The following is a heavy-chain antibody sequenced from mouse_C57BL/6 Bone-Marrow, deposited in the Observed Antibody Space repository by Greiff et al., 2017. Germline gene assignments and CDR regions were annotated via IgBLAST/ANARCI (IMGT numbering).Heavy chain of an antibody. CDR3: ARWGLGFDY. V-gene: IGHV1-7*01. CDR2: INPSSGYT. Sequence: VQLVESGAELAKPGASVKLSCKVSGYTFTSYWMHWVKQRPGQGLEWIGYINPSSGYTKYNQKFKDKATLTADKSSSTAYMHLISLTYEDSAVYYCARWGLGFDYWCQGTTLTVSS. J-gene: IGHJ2*01. D-gene: IGHD2-10*02. CDR1: GYTFTSYW.